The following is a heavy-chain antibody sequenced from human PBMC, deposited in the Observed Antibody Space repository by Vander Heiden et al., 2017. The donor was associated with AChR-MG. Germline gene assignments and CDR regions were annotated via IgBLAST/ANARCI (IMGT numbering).Heavy chain of an antibody. Sequence: EVQLLESGGGLVQPGGSLRLPCAASGFTFSSYAMGWVRQAPGKGLEWVSAISGSGGSTYYADSVKGRFTISRDNSKNTLYLQMNSLRAEDTAVYYCAKDLQTNRGGALKYFDYWGQGTLVTVSS. J-gene: IGHJ4*02. D-gene: IGHD1-26*01. CDR1: GFTFSSYA. V-gene: IGHV3-23*01. CDR3: AKDLQTNRGGALKYFDY. CDR2: ISGSGGST.